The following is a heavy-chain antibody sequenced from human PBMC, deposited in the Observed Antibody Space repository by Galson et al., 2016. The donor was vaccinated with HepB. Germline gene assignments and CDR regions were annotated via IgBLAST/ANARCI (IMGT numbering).Heavy chain of an antibody. CDR1: GFTFRSYG. CDR2: IWNDGSIK. V-gene: IGHV3-33*01. D-gene: IGHD4-17*01. Sequence: SLRLSCAASGFTFRSYGMHWVRQAPGKGLEWVAVIWNDGSIKYHADSVKGRFTISRDNSKNTLYVQMNSLGAEDTAVYYCARGLYGEPTGSFDYWGQGTLVTVSS. CDR3: ARGLYGEPTGSFDY. J-gene: IGHJ4*02.